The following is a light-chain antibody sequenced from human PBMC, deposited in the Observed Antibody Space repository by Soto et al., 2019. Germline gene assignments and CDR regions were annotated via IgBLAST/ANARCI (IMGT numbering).Light chain of an antibody. J-gene: IGKJ5*01. Sequence: ESVLTQYPGIVSLSPEETASLTRGASQSLSSNFLAWYQQKPGRAPRLLIYGASSRATGIPDRFSGSRSETEFTLTINRLQPEDFAVYYCQLYNNSSLPFAEGTRLEIK. CDR3: QLYNNSSLP. CDR2: GAS. CDR1: QSLSSNF. V-gene: IGKV3-20*01.